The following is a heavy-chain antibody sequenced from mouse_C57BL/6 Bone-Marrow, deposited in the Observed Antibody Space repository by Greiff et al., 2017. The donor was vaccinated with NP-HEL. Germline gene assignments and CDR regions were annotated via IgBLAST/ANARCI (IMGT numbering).Heavy chain of an antibody. V-gene: IGHV1-76*01. CDR2: IYPGSGNP. Sequence: VQLQQSGAELVRPGASVKLSCKASGYTFTDYYINWVKQRPGQGLEWIARIYPGSGNPYYNEKFKGKATLTAEKSSSTAYMQLSSLTSEDSAVYFCAREDYYGSSFFDYWGQGTTLTVSS. CDR3: AREDYYGSSFFDY. CDR1: GYTFTDYY. D-gene: IGHD1-1*01. J-gene: IGHJ2*01.